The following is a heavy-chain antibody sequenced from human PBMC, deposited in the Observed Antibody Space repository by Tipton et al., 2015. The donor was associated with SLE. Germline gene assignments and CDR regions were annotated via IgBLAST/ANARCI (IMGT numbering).Heavy chain of an antibody. CDR1: GGSISSYY. V-gene: IGHV4-59*13. J-gene: IGHJ6*04. CDR2: IYYSGST. CDR3: ARGSAVITSCYYYYGMGV. D-gene: IGHD3-22*01. Sequence: TLSLTCTVSGGSISSYYWSWIRQPPGKGLEWIGYIYYSGSTNYNPSLKSRVTISVDTSKNQFSLKLSSVTAADTAVYYCARGSAVITSCYYYYGMGVWVTVSSVTVSS.